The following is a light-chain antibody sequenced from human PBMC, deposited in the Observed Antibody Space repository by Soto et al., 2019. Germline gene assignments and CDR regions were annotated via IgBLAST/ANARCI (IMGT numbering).Light chain of an antibody. CDR1: QSISTW. V-gene: IGKV1-5*03. Sequence: DIQMTQSPSTLSASVGDRVTITCRASQSISTWLAWYQQKPGKAPKVLIYKASSLETGVPPRFSGSGSGTEFTLTISSLPPGDFATDYCQQYDSYPYTFGQGTKLEIK. CDR2: KAS. CDR3: QQYDSYPYT. J-gene: IGKJ2*01.